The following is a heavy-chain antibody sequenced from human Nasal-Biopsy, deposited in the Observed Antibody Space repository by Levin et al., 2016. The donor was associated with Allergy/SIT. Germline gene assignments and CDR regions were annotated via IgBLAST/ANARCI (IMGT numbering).Heavy chain of an antibody. D-gene: IGHD2-15*01. CDR1: SASITSNAFY. Sequence: LSLTCTVSSASITSNAFYWTWIRQHPGKGLEWIGYIYYNGDTYYNPSLKGRVSMSLDTSENHFSLDLTSMTAADTAVYFCATAFEGYYFDYWGQGLLVTVSS. V-gene: IGHV4-31*03. CDR3: ATAFEGYYFDY. CDR2: IYYNGDT. J-gene: IGHJ4*02.